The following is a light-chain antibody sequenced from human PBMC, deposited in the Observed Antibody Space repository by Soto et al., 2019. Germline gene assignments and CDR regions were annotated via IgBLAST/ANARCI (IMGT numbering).Light chain of an antibody. Sequence: QSALTQPRSVFGSPGQSVTISCTGTSSDVGGYNYVSWYQQHPGKAPKLMIYDVSKRPSGVPDRFSGSKSGNTASLTISGLQAEDEADYCCCSYAGSYTFVVFGGGTKVTVL. CDR2: DVS. CDR1: SSDVGGYNY. J-gene: IGLJ2*01. V-gene: IGLV2-11*01. CDR3: CSYAGSYTFVV.